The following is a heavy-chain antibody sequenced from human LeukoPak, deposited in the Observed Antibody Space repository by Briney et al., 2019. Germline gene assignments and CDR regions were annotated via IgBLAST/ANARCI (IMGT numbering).Heavy chain of an antibody. CDR3: AKDLKVGATTGFAFDI. CDR1: GFTFDDYA. D-gene: IGHD1-26*01. Sequence: GGSLRLSCAASGFTFDDYATHWVRQAPGKGLEWVSGISWNSGSIGYADSVKGRFTISRDNAKNSLYLQMNSLRAEDMALYYCAKDLKVGATTGFAFDIWGQGTMVTVSS. V-gene: IGHV3-9*03. CDR2: ISWNSGSI. J-gene: IGHJ3*02.